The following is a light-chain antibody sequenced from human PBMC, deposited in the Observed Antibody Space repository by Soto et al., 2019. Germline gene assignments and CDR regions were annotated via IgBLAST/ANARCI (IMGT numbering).Light chain of an antibody. CDR1: SSDVGGYNF. V-gene: IGLV2-14*01. J-gene: IGLJ2*01. CDR2: EVS. Sequence: QSALTQPASVSGSPGQSITISCTGTSSDVGGYNFVSWYQQYPGKAPKVMIYEVSNRPSGVSNRFSGSKSGNTASLTISGLQAEDEADYYCCSYTTTSTRVFGGGTKLTVL. CDR3: CSYTTTSTRV.